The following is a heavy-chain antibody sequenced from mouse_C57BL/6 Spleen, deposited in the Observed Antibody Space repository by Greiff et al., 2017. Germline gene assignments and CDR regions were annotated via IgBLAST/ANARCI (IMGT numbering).Heavy chain of an antibody. J-gene: IGHJ1*03. CDR1: GYSFTDYN. CDR2: INPNYGTT. CDR3: ARWDYDSYWYFDV. D-gene: IGHD2-4*01. Sequence: VQLKESGPELVKPGASVKISCKASGYSFTDYNMNWVKQSNGKSLEWIGVINPNYGTTSYNQKFKGKATLTVDPSSSTAYMQLNSLTSEDSAVYYCARWDYDSYWYFDVWGTGTTVTVSS. V-gene: IGHV1-39*01.